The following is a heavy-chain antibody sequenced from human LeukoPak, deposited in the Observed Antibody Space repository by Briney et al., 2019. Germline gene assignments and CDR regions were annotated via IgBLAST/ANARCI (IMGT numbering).Heavy chain of an antibody. CDR1: GGTFNTYD. V-gene: IGHV1-69*04. D-gene: IGHD5-24*01. J-gene: IGHJ4*02. CDR2: IIPGLHLT. CDR3: SFSKRTYDGSAVDY. Sequence: GASVKVSCKASGGTFNTYDINWVRQAPGQGLEWMVRIIPGLHLTSYAQRFHGRVTISADKSTSTTYLELNNLGSEDTAVYFCSFSKRTYDGSAVDYWGQGTLATVSS.